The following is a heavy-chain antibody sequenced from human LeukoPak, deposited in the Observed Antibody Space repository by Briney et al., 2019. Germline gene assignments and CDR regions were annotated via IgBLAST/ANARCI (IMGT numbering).Heavy chain of an antibody. D-gene: IGHD6-25*01. CDR2: TSNDGPHT. Sequence: PGGSLRLSCAASGFTFSDSWMHWVRPAPGKGPEWLSRTSNDGPHTVYADSEKGRLPASRDNAKNTVYLELTNLSPDDTALYYCARGGYSGSYYRFSWGRGTLVTVAS. CDR1: GFTFSDSW. CDR3: ARGGYSGSYYRFS. V-gene: IGHV3-74*01. J-gene: IGHJ4*02.